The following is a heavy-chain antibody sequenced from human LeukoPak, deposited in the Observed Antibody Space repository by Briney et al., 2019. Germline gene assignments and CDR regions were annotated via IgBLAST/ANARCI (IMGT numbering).Heavy chain of an antibody. Sequence: GSLRLSRAASGFTFSSYAMSWVRQAPGKGLEWVSAISGSGGSTYYADSVKGRFTISRDNSKNTLYLQMNSLRAEDTAVYYCAKATPFNDYYDSSGYYSNRYFDYWGQGTLVTVSS. CDR1: GFTFSSYA. CDR3: AKATPFNDYYDSSGYYSNRYFDY. D-gene: IGHD3-22*01. CDR2: ISGSGGST. V-gene: IGHV3-23*01. J-gene: IGHJ4*02.